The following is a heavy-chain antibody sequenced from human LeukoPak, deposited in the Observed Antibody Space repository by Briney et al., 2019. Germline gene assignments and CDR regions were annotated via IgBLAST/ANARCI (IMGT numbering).Heavy chain of an antibody. CDR3: ARTPSGYDSSGYYFDY. D-gene: IGHD3-22*01. J-gene: IGHJ4*02. CDR1: GGTFSSYA. Sequence: ASVKVSCKASGGTFSSYAISWVRQAPGQGLEWMGRIIPILGIANYAQKFQGRVTITADKSTSTAYMELSSLRSEDTAVYYCARTPSGYDSSGYYFDYWGQGTLVTVSS. CDR2: IIPILGIA. V-gene: IGHV1-69*04.